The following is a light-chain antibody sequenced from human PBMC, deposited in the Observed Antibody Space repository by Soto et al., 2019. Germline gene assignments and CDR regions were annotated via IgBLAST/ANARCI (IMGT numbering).Light chain of an antibody. V-gene: IGLV2-14*01. Sequence: QSALTQPASVSGSLGQSITISCTGTSDDVGDYNYVSWYQHHPGKAPKLIIHEVSIRPSGVSDRFSGSGSGNTASLTISGLQAEDESDYYCSSYTSSTTWVFGGGTKLTVL. CDR1: SDDVGDYNY. CDR3: SSYTSSTTWV. J-gene: IGLJ3*02. CDR2: EVS.